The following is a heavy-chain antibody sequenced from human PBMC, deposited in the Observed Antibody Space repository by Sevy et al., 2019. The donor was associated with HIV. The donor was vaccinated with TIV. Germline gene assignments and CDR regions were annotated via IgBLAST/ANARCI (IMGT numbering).Heavy chain of an antibody. D-gene: IGHD3-10*01. J-gene: IGHJ6*02. V-gene: IGHV3-7*01. Sequence: GGSLRLSCAASAFTFSSYWMSWVRQAPGKGLEWVANIKQDGSEKYYVDSVKGGFTISRDNAKNSLYLQMKSLIAEDTAVYYCARVLLWFGEILYYYYGMDVWGQGTTVTVSS. CDR1: AFTFSSYW. CDR3: ARVLLWFGEILYYYYGMDV. CDR2: IKQDGSEK.